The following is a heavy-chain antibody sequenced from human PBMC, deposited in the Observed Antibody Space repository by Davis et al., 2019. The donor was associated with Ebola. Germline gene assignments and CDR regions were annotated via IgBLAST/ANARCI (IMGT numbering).Heavy chain of an antibody. V-gene: IGHV4-34*01. CDR3: ARGGYSYGFDC. CDR2: INHSGST. D-gene: IGHD5-18*01. CDR1: GGSFSGYY. Sequence: SETLSLTCAVYGGSFSGYYWSWIRQPPGKGLEWIGEINHSGSTNYNPSLKSRVTISVDTSKNQFSLKLSSVTAADTAVYYCARGGYSYGFDCWGQGTLVTVSS. J-gene: IGHJ4*02.